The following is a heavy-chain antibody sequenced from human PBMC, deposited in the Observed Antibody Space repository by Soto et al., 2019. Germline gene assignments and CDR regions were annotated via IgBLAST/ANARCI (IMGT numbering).Heavy chain of an antibody. Sequence: GGSLRLSCAASGFTFSHAWMTWVRQAPGKGLEWVGRVKSNTDGGTTDYAAPVKGRFTISRDDSKNALYLQMNSLKTEDTAVYYCTTDRTSFGNYVPSHYYYGMDVWSQGTPVTV. CDR2: VKSNTDGGTT. CDR1: GFTFSHAW. V-gene: IGHV3-15*01. J-gene: IGHJ6*02. CDR3: TTDRTSFGNYVPSHYYYGMDV. D-gene: IGHD4-4*01.